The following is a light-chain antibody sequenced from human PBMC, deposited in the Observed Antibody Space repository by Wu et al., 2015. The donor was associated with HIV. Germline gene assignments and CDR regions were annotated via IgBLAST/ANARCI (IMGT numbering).Light chain of an antibody. CDR2: KAS. V-gene: IGKV1-5*03. Sequence: DIQMTQSPSTLSASVGDRVTITCRASQYISRWLAWYQQKPGKAPKLLIYKASSLESGVTSRFSGSESGTHFTLTISSLQPDDFATYYCQQYHSRPFTFGQGTKLETK. CDR3: QQYHSRPFT. CDR1: QYISRW. J-gene: IGKJ2*01.